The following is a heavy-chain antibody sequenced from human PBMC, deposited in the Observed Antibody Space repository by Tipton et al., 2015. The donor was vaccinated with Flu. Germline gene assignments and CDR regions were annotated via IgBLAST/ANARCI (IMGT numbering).Heavy chain of an antibody. J-gene: IGHJ3*02. Sequence: TLSLTCSVSGDSIGSQYFWGWIRQPPGKGLEWIGNVRRTGSPYYNPSLRSRVTIAVDEPKIQFSLRLTSVTAADTAVYYCARRGGRDGIAATGNDAFDIWGQGTLVTVSS. CDR1: GDSIGSQYF. V-gene: IGHV4-38-2*01. CDR3: ARRGGRDGIAATGNDAFDI. CDR2: VRRTGSP. D-gene: IGHD6-13*01.